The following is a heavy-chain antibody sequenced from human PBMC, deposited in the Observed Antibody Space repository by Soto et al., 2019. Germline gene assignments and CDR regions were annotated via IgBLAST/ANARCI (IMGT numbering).Heavy chain of an antibody. V-gene: IGHV1-18*01. J-gene: IGHJ6*02. CDR1: GYIFVNYG. CDR3: EMVDRYVTPTPQDV. Sequence: QVQLEQSGDEVKKPGASVKVSCKASGYIFVNYGIAWVRQAPGQGLEWLGWISPYTGNTYYATKVQGRITLTTDTSTRTDFMEMGRMTSADTAVYYCEMVDRYVTPTPQDVWGQGTTVTVSS. CDR2: ISPYTGNT. D-gene: IGHD3-16*01.